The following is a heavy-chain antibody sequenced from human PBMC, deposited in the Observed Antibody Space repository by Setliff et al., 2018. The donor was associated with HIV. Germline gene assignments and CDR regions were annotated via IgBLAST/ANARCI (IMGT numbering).Heavy chain of an antibody. Sequence: GASVKVSCKASGGTFSSYGISWVRQAPGQGLEWMGGIIPIFGTANYAQKFQGRVTITADESTRTAYMELSSLRSEDTAVFYCARNKLSDAFDVWGPGTVVTVSS. D-gene: IGHD1-1*01. CDR3: ARNKLSDAFDV. CDR2: IIPIFGTA. V-gene: IGHV1-69*13. CDR1: GGTFSSYG. J-gene: IGHJ3*01.